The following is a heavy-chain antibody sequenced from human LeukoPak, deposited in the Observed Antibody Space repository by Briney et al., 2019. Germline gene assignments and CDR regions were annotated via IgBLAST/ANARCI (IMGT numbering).Heavy chain of an antibody. Sequence: GGSLRLSCEASGFTFSHFAMHWVRQAPGKGLEWVAVISYDGKKTYYADSVKGRFTLSRDESQNTVYPQMNSLRDDDTALYYCVRGSKIRGVIPEGEFDYWGQGTLVTVSS. CDR1: GFTFSHFA. CDR2: ISYDGKKT. J-gene: IGHJ4*02. CDR3: VRGSKIRGVIPEGEFDY. V-gene: IGHV3-30*04. D-gene: IGHD3-10*01.